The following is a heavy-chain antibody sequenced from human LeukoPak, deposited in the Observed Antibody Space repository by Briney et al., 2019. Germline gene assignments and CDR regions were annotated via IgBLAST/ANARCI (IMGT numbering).Heavy chain of an antibody. V-gene: IGHV3-20*04. J-gene: IGHJ6*04. Sequence: GGCLRLSCAASGFTFDDYGMTSVRQAPGKGLEWVSGISLNGGSTGYADSVKGRFTISRDNAKNSLYLQMNSLRAEDTAVYYCAELGITMIGGVWGKGTTVTISS. CDR2: ISLNGGST. D-gene: IGHD3-10*02. CDR3: AELGITMIGGV. CDR1: GFTFDDYG.